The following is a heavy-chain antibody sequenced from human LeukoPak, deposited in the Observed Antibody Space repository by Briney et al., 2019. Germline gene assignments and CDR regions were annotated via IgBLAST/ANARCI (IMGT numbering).Heavy chain of an antibody. CDR3: AKDHEQWLENALDY. D-gene: IGHD6-19*01. Sequence: GGSLRLSCAASGFTFSSYAMSWVRQAPGKGLEWVSAISGSGGSTYYADSVKGRFTISRDNSKNTLYLQMNSLRAEDTAVYYCAKDHEQWLENALDYWGQGTLVTVSS. CDR2: ISGSGGST. J-gene: IGHJ4*02. V-gene: IGHV3-23*01. CDR1: GFTFSSYA.